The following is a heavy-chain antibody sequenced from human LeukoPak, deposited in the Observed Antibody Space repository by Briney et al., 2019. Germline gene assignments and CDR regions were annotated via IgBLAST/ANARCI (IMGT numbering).Heavy chain of an antibody. CDR3: ARERSSGWSDY. CDR1: GFTVSSNY. V-gene: IGHV3-66*01. CDR2: IYSGGST. D-gene: IGHD6-19*01. J-gene: IGHJ4*02. Sequence: PGGSLRLSCAASGFTVSSNYMSWVRQAPGKGLEWVSVIYSGGSTYYADSVKGRFTISRDNAKNTLYMQMNSLRAEDTAVYYCARERSSGWSDYWGQGTLVTVSS.